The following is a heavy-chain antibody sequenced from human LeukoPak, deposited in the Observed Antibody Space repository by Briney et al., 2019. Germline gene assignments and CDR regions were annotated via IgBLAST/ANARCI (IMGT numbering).Heavy chain of an antibody. D-gene: IGHD3-10*01. CDR2: INPNSGGT. Sequence: ASVKVSCKASGYTFTGYYMHWVRQAPGQGLEWMGWINPNSGGTNYAQKFQGRVTMTRDTSISTAYMELSRLRSDDTAVYYCASDYYGSGSYSQFDHWGQGTLVTVSS. V-gene: IGHV1-2*02. J-gene: IGHJ4*02. CDR3: ASDYYGSGSYSQFDH. CDR1: GYTFTGYY.